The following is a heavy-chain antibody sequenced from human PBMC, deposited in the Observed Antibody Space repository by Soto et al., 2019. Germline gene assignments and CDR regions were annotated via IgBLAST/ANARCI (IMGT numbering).Heavy chain of an antibody. Sequence: SDTLSLTCTVSGISVSTSDYYWGWVRQPPGKGLDWIGNIYYSGSTFYNPSLRSRVTLLVDTSKNQFSLKLSSVTAADTAVYYCARARHTEYSSSRGDYYYYGMDVWGQGTTVTVSS. CDR1: GISVSTSDYY. D-gene: IGHD6-6*01. CDR2: IYYSGST. CDR3: ARARHTEYSSSRGDYYYYGMDV. V-gene: IGHV4-39*07. J-gene: IGHJ6*02.